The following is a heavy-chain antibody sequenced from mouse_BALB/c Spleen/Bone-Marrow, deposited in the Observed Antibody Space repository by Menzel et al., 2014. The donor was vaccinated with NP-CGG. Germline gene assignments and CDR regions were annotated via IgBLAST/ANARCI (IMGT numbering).Heavy chain of an antibody. Sequence: KLQESGGDLVKPGGSLKLSCAASGFTFSNYGVSWVRQTPDKRLEWVATISSGGSYTYYPDSVKGRFTISRDNAKNTLYLQMSSLKSEDTAMYYCARRDGGPMDYWGQGTSVTVSS. CDR1: GFTFSNYG. CDR2: ISSGGSYT. V-gene: IGHV5-6*02. CDR3: ARRDGGPMDY. D-gene: IGHD2-3*01. J-gene: IGHJ4*01.